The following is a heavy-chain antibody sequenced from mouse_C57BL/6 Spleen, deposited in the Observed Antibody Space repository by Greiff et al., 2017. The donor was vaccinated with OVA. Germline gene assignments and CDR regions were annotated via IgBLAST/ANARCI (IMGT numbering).Heavy chain of an antibody. Sequence: VKLQQPGAELVKPGASVKMSCKASGYTFTSYWITWVKQRPGQGLEWIGDIYPGSGSTNYNEKFKSKATLTVDTSSSTAYMQLSSLTSEDSAVYYCARGGDYGDYAMDYWGQGTSVTVSS. D-gene: IGHD1-1*01. CDR3: ARGGDYGDYAMDY. J-gene: IGHJ4*01. CDR2: IYPGSGST. V-gene: IGHV1-55*01. CDR1: GYTFTSYW.